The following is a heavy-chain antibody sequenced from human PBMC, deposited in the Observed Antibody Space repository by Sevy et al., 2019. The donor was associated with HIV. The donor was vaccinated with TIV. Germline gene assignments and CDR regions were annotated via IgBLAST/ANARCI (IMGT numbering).Heavy chain of an antibody. CDR3: AGARFDSSGSFDAFDI. J-gene: IGHJ3*02. CDR2: ISSSGSSI. D-gene: IGHD3-22*01. CDR1: GFTFSSYD. Sequence: GGSLRLSCTASGFTFSSYDMNWVRQAPGKGLEWVSKISSSGSSIYYADSVKGRFTISRDNSKNTLYLQMNSLRTEDTAIYYCAGARFDSSGSFDAFDIWGQGTMVTVSS. V-gene: IGHV3-48*03.